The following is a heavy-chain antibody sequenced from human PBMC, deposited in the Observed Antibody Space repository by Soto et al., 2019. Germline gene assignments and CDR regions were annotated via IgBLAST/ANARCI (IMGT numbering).Heavy chain of an antibody. Sequence: EVQLLESGGGLVQPGGSLRLSCAASGFTFSSYAMSWVRQAPGKGLEWVSAISGSGGSTYYADSVKGRFTISRDNSKNTLYLQMNSLRAEDTAVYYCAKDQERFLEWKTPCDYWGQGTLVTVSS. CDR2: ISGSGGST. V-gene: IGHV3-23*01. J-gene: IGHJ4*02. CDR1: GFTFSSYA. CDR3: AKDQERFLEWKTPCDY. D-gene: IGHD3-3*01.